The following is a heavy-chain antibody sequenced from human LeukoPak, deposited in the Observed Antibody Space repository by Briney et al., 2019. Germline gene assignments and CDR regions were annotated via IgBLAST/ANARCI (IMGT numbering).Heavy chain of an antibody. CDR2: ISAYNGNT. D-gene: IGHD2-2*01. CDR3: AREGPDRDIVVVPAAVGPSVGFDP. CDR1: GYTFTSYG. V-gene: IGHV1-18*01. J-gene: IGHJ5*02. Sequence: GASVKVSCKASGYTFTSYGISWVRQAPGQGLEWMGWISAYNGNTNYAQKLQGRVTMTTDTSTSTAYMELRSLRSDDTAVYYCAREGPDRDIVVVPAAVGPSVGFDPWGQGTLVTVSS.